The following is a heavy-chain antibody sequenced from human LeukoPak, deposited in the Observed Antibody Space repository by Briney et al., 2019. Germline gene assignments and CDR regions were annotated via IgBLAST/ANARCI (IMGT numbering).Heavy chain of an antibody. Sequence: SETLSLTCAVYGGSFSGYYWSWIRQTPGKGLEWIGEINHSGSTNYNPSLKSRVTISVDTSKNQFSLKLSSVTAADTAVYYCARGERWLQSSFDYWGQGTLVTVSS. V-gene: IGHV4-34*01. CDR3: ARGERWLQSSFDY. CDR2: INHSGST. J-gene: IGHJ4*02. CDR1: GGSFSGYY. D-gene: IGHD5-24*01.